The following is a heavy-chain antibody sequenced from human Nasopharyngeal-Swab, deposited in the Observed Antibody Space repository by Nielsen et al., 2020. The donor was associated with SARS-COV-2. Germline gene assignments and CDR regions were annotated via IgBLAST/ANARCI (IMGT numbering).Heavy chain of an antibody. V-gene: IGHV3-33*01. J-gene: IGHJ3*02. CDR3: AREGPYSGTNVFDI. CDR2: IWSDGKTT. Sequence: GGSLRLSCAASGFSFSNHGMHWVRQAPGKGLEWVAVIWSDGKTTKYADSVKGRLTISRDKSRNTLYLQMNNLRAEDTAIYYCAREGPYSGTNVFDIWGQGTMVTVSS. D-gene: IGHD5-12*01. CDR1: GFSFSNHG.